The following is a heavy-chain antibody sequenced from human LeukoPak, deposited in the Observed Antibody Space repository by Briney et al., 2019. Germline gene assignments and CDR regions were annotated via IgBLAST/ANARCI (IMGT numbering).Heavy chain of an antibody. J-gene: IGHJ4*02. V-gene: IGHV3-7*01. CDR1: GFTFSSYA. Sequence: GGTLRLSCSASGFTFSSYAMSWVRQAPGKGLEWVANIKQDGSEKYYVDSVKGRFTISRDNAKNSLYLQMNSLRAEDTAVYYCARGPQDYYGSGSLDYWGQGTLVTVSS. CDR2: IKQDGSEK. CDR3: ARGPQDYYGSGSLDY. D-gene: IGHD3-10*01.